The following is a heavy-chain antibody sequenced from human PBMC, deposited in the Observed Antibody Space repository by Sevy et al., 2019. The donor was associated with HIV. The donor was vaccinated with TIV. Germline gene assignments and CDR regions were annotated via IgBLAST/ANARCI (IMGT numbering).Heavy chain of an antibody. Sequence: GGSLRLSCAASGLSFRSYELNWVRQTPGKGLQWISYISTGGGTIFYADSVKGRFTISRDNAKNSVFLQMNSLRAEDTAVYFCATSRRDYYNYYFDYWGHGTLVTVSS. CDR2: ISTGGGTI. CDR1: GLSFRSYE. CDR3: ATSRRDYYNYYFDY. J-gene: IGHJ4*01. V-gene: IGHV3-48*03. D-gene: IGHD3-22*01.